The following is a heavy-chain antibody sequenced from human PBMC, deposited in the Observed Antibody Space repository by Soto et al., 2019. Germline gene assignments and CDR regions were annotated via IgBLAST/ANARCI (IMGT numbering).Heavy chain of an antibody. CDR2: INAGSGNT. CDR3: ATPSPLCVGEFGGGDFQH. CDR1: GYTFTTYP. V-gene: IGHV1-3*01. D-gene: IGHD2-21*01. Sequence: QVQLVQSGAEVKKPGASVKVSCKASGYTFTTYPIHWVRQAPGQRLEWMGWINAGSGNTKYSQKFQGRVTLSRDTSSSTAYMEVSSLRSEDTAVYYCATPSPLCVGEFGGGDFQHWGQGTLVTVSS. J-gene: IGHJ1*01.